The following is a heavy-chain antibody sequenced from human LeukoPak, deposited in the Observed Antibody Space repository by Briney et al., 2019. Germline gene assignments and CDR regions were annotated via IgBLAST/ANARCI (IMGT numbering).Heavy chain of an antibody. CDR2: IANDGSDK. CDR3: AKASPQYYGSGASKFFFES. CDR1: GFTFSRYG. Sequence: GGSLRLSCAASGFTFSRYGMHWVRQAPGKGLEWVAFIANDGSDKGYADSVKGRFTISRDNPKNTLYLQMNSLRPEDTAVYYCAKASPQYYGSGASKFFFESWGQGTLVPVSS. D-gene: IGHD3-10*01. J-gene: IGHJ4*02. V-gene: IGHV3-30*02.